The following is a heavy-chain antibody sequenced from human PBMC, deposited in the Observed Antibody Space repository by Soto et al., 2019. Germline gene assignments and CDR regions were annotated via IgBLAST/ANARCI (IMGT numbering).Heavy chain of an antibody. CDR1: GYTFSDYY. Sequence: GGSLRLSCAASGYTFSDYYMSWIRQAPGKGLEWISYIDTSSTKIYYADSVKGRFTVSRDNAKNSLYLEMNSLRDEDTAVYYCASHYDMWSGYLSPVDYWGQGTLVTVSS. CDR3: ASHYDMWSGYLSPVDY. D-gene: IGHD3-3*01. V-gene: IGHV3-11*01. CDR2: IDTSSTKI. J-gene: IGHJ4*02.